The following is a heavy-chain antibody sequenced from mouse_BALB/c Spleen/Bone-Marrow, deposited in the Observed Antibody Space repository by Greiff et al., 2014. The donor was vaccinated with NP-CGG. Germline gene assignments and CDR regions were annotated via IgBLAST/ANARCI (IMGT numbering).Heavy chain of an antibody. Sequence: EVHLVESGGGLVQPGGSLKLSCAASGFDFSRYWMRWVRQAPGKGLEWIGEINPDSSTINYTPYLKDKFIIAKDNAKNTLYLQMSKTRSEDAAYYCGAHVGYCGYFDVWGAGTTVTVSA. V-gene: IGHV4-1*02. D-gene: IGHD2-3*01. CDR3: AHVGYCGYFDV. CDR1: GFDFSRYW. CDR2: INPDSSTI. J-gene: IGHJ1*01.